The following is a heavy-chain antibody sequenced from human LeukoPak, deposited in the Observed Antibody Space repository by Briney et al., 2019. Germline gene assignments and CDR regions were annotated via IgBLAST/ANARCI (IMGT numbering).Heavy chain of an antibody. CDR2: VYYSGST. D-gene: IGHD2-2*02. CDR3: ARSGYCSSTSCYRSLWFDP. Sequence: SETLSLTCTVSGGSIGSYYWSWIRQPPGKGLEWIGYVYYSGSTSYNPSPKSRVTISVDTSKNQFSLKLSSVTAADTAVYYCARSGYCSSTSCYRSLWFDPWGQGTLVTVSS. J-gene: IGHJ5*02. CDR1: GGSIGSYY. V-gene: IGHV4-59*01.